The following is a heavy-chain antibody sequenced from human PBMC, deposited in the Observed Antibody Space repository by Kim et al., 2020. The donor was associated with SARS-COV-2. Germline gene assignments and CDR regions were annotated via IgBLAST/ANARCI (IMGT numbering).Heavy chain of an antibody. CDR3: ARDYLAAPGFPSNWFES. CDR2: VSPLFRTT. Sequence: SVKVSCKTSGGTFDSSSISWVRQAPGQGLEWMGSVSPLFRTTNYAKRFQGKVTITADKSATTAYLEFISLTSDDTAIYYCARDYLAAPGFPSNWFESWGQGTLVTVSS. J-gene: IGHJ5*01. V-gene: IGHV1-69*06. CDR1: GGTFDSSS. D-gene: IGHD6-13*01.